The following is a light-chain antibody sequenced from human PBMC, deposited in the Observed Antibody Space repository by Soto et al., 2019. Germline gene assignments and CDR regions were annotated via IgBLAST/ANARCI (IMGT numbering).Light chain of an antibody. CDR1: SSDVGSYNR. V-gene: IGLV2-18*02. CDR3: NSYASSNTYV. CDR2: EVN. J-gene: IGLJ1*01. Sequence: QSVLTQPPSVSGSPGQSVTISCTGTSSDVGSYNRVSWYQQPPGTAPKPMIYEVNNRPSGVPDRFSGSKSGTTASLTITGLQAEDEADNYCNSYASSNTYVCATGTKVTAL.